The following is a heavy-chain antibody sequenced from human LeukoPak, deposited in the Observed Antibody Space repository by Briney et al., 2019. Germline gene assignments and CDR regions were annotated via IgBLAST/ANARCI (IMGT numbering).Heavy chain of an antibody. V-gene: IGHV4-4*02. D-gene: IGHD3-9*01. CDR2: IYHSGST. J-gene: IGHJ4*02. CDR1: GGSISSSNW. CDR3: ARGGVGPGYGIDY. Sequence: SGTLSLTCAVSGGSISSSNWWSWVRQPPGKGLEWIGEIYHSGSTNYNPSLMSRVTISVDKSKNQFSLKLSSVTAADTAVYYCARGGVGPGYGIDYWGQGTLVTVSS.